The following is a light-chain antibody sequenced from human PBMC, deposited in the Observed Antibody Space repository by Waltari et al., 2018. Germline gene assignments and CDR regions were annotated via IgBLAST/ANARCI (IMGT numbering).Light chain of an antibody. CDR2: DAS. CDR1: QSVSSY. V-gene: IGKV3-11*01. CDR3: QQRSNWPLFT. J-gene: IGKJ3*01. Sequence: EIVLTQSPATLSLSPAQRATLPCRASQSVSSYLAWYQQKPGQAPRLLIYDASNRATGIPARFSGSGSGTDFTLTISSLEPEDFAVYYCQQRSNWPLFTFGPGTKVDIK.